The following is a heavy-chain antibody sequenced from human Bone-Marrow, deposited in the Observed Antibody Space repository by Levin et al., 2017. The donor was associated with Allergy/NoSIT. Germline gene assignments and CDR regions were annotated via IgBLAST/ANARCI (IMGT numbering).Heavy chain of an antibody. J-gene: IGHJ6*02. V-gene: IGHV4-31*03. Sequence: PSETLSLTCTVSGGSISSGGYYWSWIRQHPGKGLEWIGYIYYSGSTYYNPSLKSRVTISVDTSKNQFSLKLSSVTAADTAVYYCARERQYDYDYGMDVWGQGTTVTVSS. CDR2: IYYSGST. D-gene: IGHD2-8*01. CDR1: GGSISSGGYY. CDR3: ARERQYDYDYGMDV.